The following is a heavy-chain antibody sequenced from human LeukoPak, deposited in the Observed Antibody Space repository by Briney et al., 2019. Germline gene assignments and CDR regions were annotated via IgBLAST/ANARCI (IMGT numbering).Heavy chain of an antibody. CDR2: ISSSSSYI. D-gene: IGHD4-17*01. CDR1: GFTFSSYG. CDR3: AGSIVGNDYGDKRYFDY. V-gene: IGHV3-21*01. J-gene: IGHJ4*02. Sequence: SGGSLRLSCAASGFTFSSYGMNWVRQAPGKGLEWVSSISSSSSYIYYADSVKGRFTISRDNAKNSLYLQMNSLRAEDTAVYYCAGSIVGNDYGDKRYFDYWGQGTLVTVSS.